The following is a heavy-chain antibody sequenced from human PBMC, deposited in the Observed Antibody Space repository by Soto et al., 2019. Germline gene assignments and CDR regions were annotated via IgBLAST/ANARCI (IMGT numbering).Heavy chain of an antibody. D-gene: IGHD3-3*01. CDR1: GFTFSSYR. V-gene: IGHV3-21*01. Sequence: EVQLVESGGGLVKPGGSLRLSCAASGFTFSSYRMHWVRQAPGKGLEWVSVISSGSSNICYAVSVKGSFTTSRDNARNSLYLQTTSLRAEATAVYYGASPDFWSGYSWVYGGQGSLSTVAA. J-gene: IGHJ4*02. CDR3: ASPDFWSGYSWVY. CDR2: ISSGSSNI.